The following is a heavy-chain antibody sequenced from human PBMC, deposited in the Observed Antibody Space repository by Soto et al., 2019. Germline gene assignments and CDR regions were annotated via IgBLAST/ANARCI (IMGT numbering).Heavy chain of an antibody. V-gene: IGHV4-30-2*06. CDR3: ARGGGYDSFDY. CDR1: GASISYGGFS. CDR2: ISHLEST. Sequence: PSENLSLTCTVSGASISYGGFSWSWIRQSPGKGLEWIGYISHLESTYFHPSFKSRLTMSIDRTRNQSSLKLSSVTAADMAVYYCARGGGYDSFDYWGQGVLVTVSS. D-gene: IGHD5-12*01. J-gene: IGHJ4*02.